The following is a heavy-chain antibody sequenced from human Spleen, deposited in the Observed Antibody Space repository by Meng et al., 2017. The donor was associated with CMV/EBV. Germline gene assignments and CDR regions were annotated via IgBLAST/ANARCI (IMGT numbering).Heavy chain of an antibody. J-gene: IGHJ5*02. D-gene: IGHD2-2*01. CDR3: AGGDGCSSTSCYDRVWFDP. CDR2: IYYSGST. V-gene: IGHV4-39*01. Sequence: SENLSLTCTVSGGSISSSSYYWGWIRQPPGKGLEWIGSIYYSGSTYYNPALKSRVTISVDTSKNQFSLKLSSVTAADTAVYYCAGGDGCSSTSCYDRVWFDPWGQGTLVTVSS. CDR1: GGSISSSSYY.